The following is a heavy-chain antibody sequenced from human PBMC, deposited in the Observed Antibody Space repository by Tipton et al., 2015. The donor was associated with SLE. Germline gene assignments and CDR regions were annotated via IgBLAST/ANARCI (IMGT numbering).Heavy chain of an antibody. CDR1: GGSISRNNW. J-gene: IGHJ6*03. D-gene: IGHD1-14*01. Sequence: SLRLSCAVFGGSISRNNWWSWVRQPPGKGLEWIGQVYDSGTTNLNPSLQSRATISMDRSKNEFFLNLNSVTAADTAVYYCARLGRFLNHYYADVWGEGTAVTVSS. CDR2: VYDSGTT. V-gene: IGHV4-4*02. CDR3: ARLGRFLNHYYADV.